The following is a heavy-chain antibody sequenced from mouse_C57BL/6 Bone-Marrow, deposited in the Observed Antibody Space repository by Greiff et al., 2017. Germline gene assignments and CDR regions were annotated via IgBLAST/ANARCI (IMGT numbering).Heavy chain of an antibody. Sequence: VQLQQSGAELVRPGASVKLSCTASGFNIKDDYMHWVKQRPEQGLERIGWIDPENGDTEYASKFQGKATITADTSSNTAYLQLSSLTSEDTAVYYCTTAYDGYYVYWGQGTTLTVSS. CDR1: GFNIKDDY. J-gene: IGHJ2*01. D-gene: IGHD2-3*01. CDR3: TTAYDGYYVY. V-gene: IGHV14-4*01. CDR2: IDPENGDT.